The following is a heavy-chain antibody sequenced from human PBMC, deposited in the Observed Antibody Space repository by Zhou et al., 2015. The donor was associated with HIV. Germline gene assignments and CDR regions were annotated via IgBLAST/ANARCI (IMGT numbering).Heavy chain of an antibody. J-gene: IGHJ3*01. D-gene: IGHD3-16*01. CDR3: ARSNMNYDYALDL. CDR2: ITPMFQTH. CDR1: GYTFSSYG. V-gene: IGHV1-69*06. Sequence: QVQLVQSGPEVKKPGASVKVSCKASGYTFSSYGISWVRQAPGQGLEWMGRITPMFQTHNYAEKFRARLNITVDRHTSAAYMELSSLTSEDAAVYYCARSNMNYDYALDLWGQGTKVIVS.